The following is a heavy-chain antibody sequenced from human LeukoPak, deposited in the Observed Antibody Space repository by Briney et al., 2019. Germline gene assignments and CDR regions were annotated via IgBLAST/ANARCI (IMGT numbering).Heavy chain of an antibody. V-gene: IGHV4-4*07. CDR1: GGSISSYY. CDR2: IYTSGST. Sequence: SETLSLTCTVSGGSISSYYWSWIRQPAGKGLEWIGLIYTSGSTKYNPSLKSRVTMSVDTSKNHFSMKLSSVTDADTAVYYCARDGNSSYTFDYWGQGTLVTVSS. D-gene: IGHD4-11*01. CDR3: ARDGNSSYTFDY. J-gene: IGHJ4*02.